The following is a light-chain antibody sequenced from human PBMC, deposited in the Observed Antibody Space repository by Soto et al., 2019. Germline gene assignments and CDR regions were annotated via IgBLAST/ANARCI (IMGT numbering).Light chain of an antibody. V-gene: IGLV2-14*01. J-gene: IGLJ1*01. CDR2: EVS. CDR3: SSYTSSSTLV. Sequence: QSALTQPASVSGSPGQSITISCTGTSSDVGGYNYVSWYQQHPGKAPQLMIYEVSNRPSGVANRVSGSKSGNTASLTISGLQAEGEADYYCSSYTSSSTLVFGTGTKLTLL. CDR1: SSDVGGYNY.